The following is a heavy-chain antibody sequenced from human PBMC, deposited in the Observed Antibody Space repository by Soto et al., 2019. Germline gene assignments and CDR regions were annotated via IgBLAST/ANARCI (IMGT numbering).Heavy chain of an antibody. CDR2: ISQDGSNK. Sequence: LRLSCAASGFTFSSHAMHWVRQAPGNGLEWVAVISQDGSNKYYADSVKGRFTISRDNAKNTLYLQMNSLRAEDTAVYYCGRDRRRYGDYPVDYWGQGTLVTVSS. J-gene: IGHJ4*02. V-gene: IGHV3-30-3*01. D-gene: IGHD4-17*01. CDR1: GFTFSSHA. CDR3: GRDRRRYGDYPVDY.